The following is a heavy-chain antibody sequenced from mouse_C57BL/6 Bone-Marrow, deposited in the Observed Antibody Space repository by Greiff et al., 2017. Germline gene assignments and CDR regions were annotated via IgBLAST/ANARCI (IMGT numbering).Heavy chain of an antibody. V-gene: IGHV1-55*01. CDR2: IYPTSGRT. CDR3: ARSGSMGRSFDY. Sequence: VQLQQPGAELVKPGASVKMSCKASGYTFTSYWITWVKQRPGQGLEWIGDIYPTSGRTNYNEKFKSKAILTVDTSSNTAYMQLSSLTSEDSAVFDCARSGSMGRSFDYGGQGTTLTVSS. CDR1: GYTFTSYW. D-gene: IGHD4-1*01. J-gene: IGHJ2*01.